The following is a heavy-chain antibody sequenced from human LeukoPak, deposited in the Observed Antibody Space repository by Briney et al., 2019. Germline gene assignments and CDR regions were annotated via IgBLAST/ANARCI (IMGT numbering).Heavy chain of an antibody. CDR3: ARHAYYYDSSGYLPYYFDY. Sequence: SETLSLTCTVSGGSISSSSYYWGWIRQPPGKGLEWIGYIYYSGSTNYNPSLKSRVTISVDTSKNQFSLKLRFVTAADTAVYYCARHAYYYDSSGYLPYYFDYWGQGTLVTVSS. J-gene: IGHJ4*02. D-gene: IGHD3-22*01. CDR1: GGSISSSSYY. V-gene: IGHV4-61*05. CDR2: IYYSGST.